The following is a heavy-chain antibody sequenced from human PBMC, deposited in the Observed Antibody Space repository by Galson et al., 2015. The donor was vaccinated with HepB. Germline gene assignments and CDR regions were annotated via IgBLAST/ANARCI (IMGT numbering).Heavy chain of an antibody. D-gene: IGHD2-2*02. CDR2: IIPIFGTA. CDR1: GGTFSSYA. J-gene: IGHJ6*03. CDR3: ARDGGDCSSTSCYTGLGVYYYYYYMDV. Sequence: SVKVSCRASGGTFSSYAISWVRQAPGQGLEWMGGIIPIFGTANYAQKFQGRVTITADESTSTAYMELSSLRSEDTAVYYCARDGGDCSSTSCYTGLGVYYYYYYMDVWGKGTTVTVSS. V-gene: IGHV1-69*13.